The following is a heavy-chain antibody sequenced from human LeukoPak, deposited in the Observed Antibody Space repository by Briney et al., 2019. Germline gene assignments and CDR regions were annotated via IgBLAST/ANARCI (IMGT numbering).Heavy chain of an antibody. CDR3: VRGRSITLLRGVAMSDGFDI. CDR1: GFTFSHFA. CDR2: ISYDGKKT. V-gene: IGHV3-30*04. J-gene: IGHJ3*02. D-gene: IGHD3-10*01. Sequence: GGSLRLSCEASGFTFSHFAMHWVRQAPGKGLEWVAVISYDGKKTYYADSVKGRFTLSRDDSQNTVYLQMNSLRDDDTALYYCVRGRSITLLRGVAMSDGFDIWGQGAMVAVSS.